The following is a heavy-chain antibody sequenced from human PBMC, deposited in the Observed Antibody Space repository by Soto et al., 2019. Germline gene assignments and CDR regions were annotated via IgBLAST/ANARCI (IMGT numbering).Heavy chain of an antibody. D-gene: IGHD3-10*01. Sequence: QVQLVQSGAEVKKPGASVKVSCKASGYTFTSYDINWVRQATGQGLEWMGWMNPNSGNTGYAQKFRGRVTMTRNTSISTAYMELNSLRAEDTAVYYCARPNGESIHYYHGMDVWGQGTTVTVSS. CDR1: GYTFTSYD. V-gene: IGHV1-8*01. J-gene: IGHJ6*02. CDR3: ARPNGESIHYYHGMDV. CDR2: MNPNSGNT.